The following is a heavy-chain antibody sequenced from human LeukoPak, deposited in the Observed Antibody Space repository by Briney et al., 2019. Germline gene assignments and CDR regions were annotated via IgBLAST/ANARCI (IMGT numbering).Heavy chain of an antibody. CDR3: ARDRSTSGDAFDI. V-gene: IGHV3-21*01. Sequence: GGSLRLSCAASGFTFSSYSMNWVRQAPGKGLEWVSSISSSSSYIYYADSVKGRFTISRDNAKNSLYLQMNSLRAEDTAVYYCARDRSTSGDAFDIWGQGTMVTVSS. D-gene: IGHD2-2*01. J-gene: IGHJ3*02. CDR1: GFTFSSYS. CDR2: ISSSSSYI.